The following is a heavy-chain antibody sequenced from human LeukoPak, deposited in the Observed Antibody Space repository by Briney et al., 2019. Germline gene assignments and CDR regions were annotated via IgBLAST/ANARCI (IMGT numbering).Heavy chain of an antibody. V-gene: IGHV3-23*01. D-gene: IGHD6-13*01. CDR3: AKGTGAAGRIGLEGYFDY. J-gene: IGHJ4*02. Sequence: PGGSLRLSCAASGFTFSSYAMSWVRQAPGKGLEWVSAISGSGGSTYYADSVKGRFTISRDNSKNTLYLQMNSLRAEDTAVYYCAKGTGAAGRIGLEGYFDYWGQGTLVTVSS. CDR1: GFTFSSYA. CDR2: ISGSGGST.